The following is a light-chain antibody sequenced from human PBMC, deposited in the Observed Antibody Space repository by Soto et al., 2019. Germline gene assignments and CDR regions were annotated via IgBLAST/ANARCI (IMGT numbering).Light chain of an antibody. V-gene: IGKV1-5*03. CDR2: KAS. J-gene: IGKJ2*01. CDR1: QTISSW. CDR3: QQANSFPYT. Sequence: EIQMTQSPSTLSGSVGDRVTITCRASQTISSWLAWYQQKPGKAPKLLIYKASTLKSGVPSRFSGSGSGTEFTLTISSLQPDDFATYYCQQANSFPYTFGQGTKVDIK.